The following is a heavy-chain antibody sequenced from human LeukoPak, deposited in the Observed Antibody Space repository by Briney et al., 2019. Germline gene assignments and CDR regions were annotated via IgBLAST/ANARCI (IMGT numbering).Heavy chain of an antibody. V-gene: IGHV3-48*03. D-gene: IGHD3-10*01. CDR2: ISSSGSTI. CDR3: ARDRFRGYYFDY. Sequence: GGSLRLSCAASGFTFSGYEINWVRQAPGKGLEWVSYISSSGSTIYYADSVKGRFTISRDNAKNSLYLQMNSLRAEDTAVYYCARDRFRGYYFDYWGQGTMVTVSS. CDR1: GFTFSGYE. J-gene: IGHJ4*02.